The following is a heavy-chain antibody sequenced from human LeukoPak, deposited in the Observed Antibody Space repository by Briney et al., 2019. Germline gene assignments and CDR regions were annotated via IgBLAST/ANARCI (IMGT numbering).Heavy chain of an antibody. CDR2: IWYDGSKK. CDR1: GFTFSSYG. CDR3: ARDLIVVDDAFDI. Sequence: PGRSLRLSCAASGFTFSSYGMHWVRQAPGKGLEWVAVIWYDGSKKYYADSVKGRFTISRDNSKNTLCLQMNSLRPEDTAMYHCARDLIVVDDAFDIWGQGTMVTVSS. V-gene: IGHV3-33*01. D-gene: IGHD3-22*01. J-gene: IGHJ3*02.